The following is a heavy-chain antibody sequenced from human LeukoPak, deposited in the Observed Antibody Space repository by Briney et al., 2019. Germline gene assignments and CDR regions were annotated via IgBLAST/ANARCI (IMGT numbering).Heavy chain of an antibody. V-gene: IGHV4-4*09. CDR2: IFPSGSA. Sequence: SETLSLTCTVSGGSISSYYWSWIRQSPVKGLEWIGYIFPSGSAYYNPSLESRVTISLDTSENQFSLTLTSVTAADTAVYYCDKSHHSFHHMDLRGKGTTVTVSS. J-gene: IGHJ6*04. D-gene: IGHD1-14*01. CDR3: DKSHHSFHHMDL. CDR1: GGSISSYY.